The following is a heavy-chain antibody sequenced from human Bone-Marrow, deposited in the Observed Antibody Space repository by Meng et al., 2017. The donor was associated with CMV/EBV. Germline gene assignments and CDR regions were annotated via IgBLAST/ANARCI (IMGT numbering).Heavy chain of an antibody. D-gene: IGHD3-9*01. CDR3: STSFDWARRGGMDV. CDR1: GFLVSSNY. V-gene: IGHV3-53*01. CDR2: LYSGGCS. Sequence: GESLKISCAASGFLVSSNYMSWFRQAPGKGLEWVSALYSGGCSSYTDSVKGRFTISRDNYKNTLYLQMSSRSAEDTAVYYFSTSFDWARRGGMDVWGQGTTVTVSS. J-gene: IGHJ6*02.